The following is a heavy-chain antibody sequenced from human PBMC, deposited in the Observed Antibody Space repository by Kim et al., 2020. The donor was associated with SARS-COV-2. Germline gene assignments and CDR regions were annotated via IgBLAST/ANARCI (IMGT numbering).Heavy chain of an antibody. D-gene: IGHD3-10*01. CDR3: AKDFYWDKRGAGAFEM. J-gene: IGHJ3*02. CDR2: ISGSGGST. CDR1: GFTFSSFA. Sequence: GGSLRLSCAASGFTFSSFAMNWVRQAPGKGLEWVSGISGSGGSTYYADSVKGRFTFSRDNSKNTLYMQMNSLRAEDTAVYYCAKDFYWDKRGAGAFEMWGQGTMVIV. V-gene: IGHV3-23*01.